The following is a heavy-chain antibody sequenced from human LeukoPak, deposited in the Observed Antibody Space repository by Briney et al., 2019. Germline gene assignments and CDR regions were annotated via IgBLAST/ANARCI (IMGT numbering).Heavy chain of an antibody. Sequence: GGSLRLSCAASGFTFSNYEMNWVRQAPGKGLEWVGRIKSKTDGGTTDYAAPVKGRFTISRDDSKNTLYLQMNSLKTEDTAVYYCTTPTALRGGDYWGQGTLVTVSS. CDR2: IKSKTDGGTT. V-gene: IGHV3-15*01. D-gene: IGHD3-10*01. CDR1: GFTFSNYE. CDR3: TTPTALRGGDY. J-gene: IGHJ4*02.